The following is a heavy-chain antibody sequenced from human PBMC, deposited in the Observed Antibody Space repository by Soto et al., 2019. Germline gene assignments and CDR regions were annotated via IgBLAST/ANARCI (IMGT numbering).Heavy chain of an antibody. CDR3: ARTLLRRFLAFDI. V-gene: IGHV3-74*01. Sequence: GGSLRLSCAGSGFTFNMYWMHWVRQVPGKGPVWVARIYNDGTYADYADSVKGRFTISRDNAKDTLYLQMNSLRAEDTTVYYCARTLLRRFLAFDIWGQGTMVTVSS. CDR2: IYNDGTYA. D-gene: IGHD2-15*01. J-gene: IGHJ3*02. CDR1: GFTFNMYW.